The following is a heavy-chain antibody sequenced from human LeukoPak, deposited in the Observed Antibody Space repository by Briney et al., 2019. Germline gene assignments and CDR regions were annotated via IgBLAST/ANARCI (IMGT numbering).Heavy chain of an antibody. CDR1: GGTCINYA. CDR3: ARSRTMYFNYYMDV. J-gene: IGHJ6*03. CDR2: IIPIFGKT. V-gene: IGHV1-69*05. Sequence: SVKVSCKASGGTCINYALSWLRQAPGQGLEWMGGIIPIFGKTNYAQNFQGRVTITTDESTSTAYMELSSLRSRDTAVYYCARSRTMYFNYYMDVWGEGTTVFVSS.